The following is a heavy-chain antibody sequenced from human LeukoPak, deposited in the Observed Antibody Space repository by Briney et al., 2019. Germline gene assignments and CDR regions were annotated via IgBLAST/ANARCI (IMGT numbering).Heavy chain of an antibody. J-gene: IGHJ4*02. D-gene: IGHD3-3*02. Sequence: SQTLSLTCAVSGGSISSGGYSWSWIRQPPGKGLEWIGYIYHSGSTYYNPSLKSRVTISVDRSKNQFSLKLSSVTAADTAVYYCAREAVLDRYFDYWGQGTLVTVSS. CDR1: GGSISSGGYS. V-gene: IGHV4-30-2*01. CDR2: IYHSGST. CDR3: AREAVLDRYFDY.